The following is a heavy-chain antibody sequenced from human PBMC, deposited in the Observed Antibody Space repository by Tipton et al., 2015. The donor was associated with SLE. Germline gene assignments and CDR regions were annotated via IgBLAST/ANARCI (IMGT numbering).Heavy chain of an antibody. V-gene: IGHV1-18*01. CDR2: ISAYNGNT. D-gene: IGHD2-2*01. Sequence: QLVQSGAEVKKPGASVKVSCKASGYTFTSYDINWVRQATGQGLEWMGWISAYNGNTNYAQKLQGRVTMTTDTSTSTAYMELSSLRSEDTAVYYCGMDQPYYGMDVWGQGTTVTVSS. J-gene: IGHJ6*02. CDR1: GYTFTSYD. CDR3: GMDQPYYGMDV.